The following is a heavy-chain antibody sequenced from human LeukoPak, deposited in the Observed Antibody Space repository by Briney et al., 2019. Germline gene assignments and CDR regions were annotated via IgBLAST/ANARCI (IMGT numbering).Heavy chain of an antibody. CDR1: GGSISSYY. V-gene: IGHV4-59*01. D-gene: IGHD5-18*01. CDR3: ARGRRGYSYGYGEAFDI. CDR2: IYYSGST. Sequence: RSSETLSLTCTVSGGSISSYYWSWIRQPPGKGLEWIGYIYYSGSTNYNPSLKSRVTISVDTSKNQFSLKLSSVTAADTAVYYCARGRRGYSYGYGEAFDIWGQGTMVTVSS. J-gene: IGHJ3*02.